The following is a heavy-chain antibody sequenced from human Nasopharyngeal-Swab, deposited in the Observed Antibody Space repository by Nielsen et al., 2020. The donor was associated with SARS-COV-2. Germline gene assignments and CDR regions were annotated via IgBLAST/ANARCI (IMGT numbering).Heavy chain of an antibody. J-gene: IGHJ2*01. V-gene: IGHV4-59*01. CDR3: ARASAGYFDL. Sequence: SETLSLTCTVSGGSISSYYWSWIPQPPGKGLEWIGYIYYSGSTNYNPSLKSRVTISVDTSKNQFSLKLSSVTAADTAVYYCARASAGYFDLWGRGTLVTVSS. CDR1: GGSISSYY. CDR2: IYYSGST.